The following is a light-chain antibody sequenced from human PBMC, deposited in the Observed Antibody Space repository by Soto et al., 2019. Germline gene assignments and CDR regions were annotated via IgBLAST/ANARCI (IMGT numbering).Light chain of an antibody. CDR3: QQYNDWPRT. V-gene: IGKV3-15*01. J-gene: IGKJ1*01. CDR2: GAS. Sequence: EIVMTQSPGTLSVSPGERVTLSCRASQSVSDNLAWYQQKPGQAPRLLIYGASSRATGIPARFSGSGSGTEFTLTITSLQSEDFAVYCCQQYNDWPRTFGRGTKVDIK. CDR1: QSVSDN.